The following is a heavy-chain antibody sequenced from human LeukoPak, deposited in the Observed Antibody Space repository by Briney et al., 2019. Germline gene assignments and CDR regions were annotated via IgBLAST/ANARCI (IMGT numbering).Heavy chain of an antibody. Sequence: PSDTLSLTCTISGGSISSDGYYWSWLRQHPGKGLEWIGYIYYSGSTYYNPSLKSRVTISVDTSRNQFSLKLSSVTAADTAVYYCARGYGGYVFDYWGQGTLVTVSS. J-gene: IGHJ4*02. CDR3: ARGYGGYVFDY. D-gene: IGHD5-12*01. CDR2: IYYSGST. V-gene: IGHV4-31*03. CDR1: GGSISSDGYY.